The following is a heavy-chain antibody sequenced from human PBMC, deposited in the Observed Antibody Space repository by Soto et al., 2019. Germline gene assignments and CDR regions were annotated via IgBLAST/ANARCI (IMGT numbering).Heavy chain of an antibody. CDR3: ARKGELLWFGELLRYYYGMDV. V-gene: IGHV1-8*02. CDR2: MNPNSGNT. CDR1: GYTFTGYY. Sequence: ASVKVSCKASGYTFTGYYMHWVRQAPGQGLEWMGWMNPNSGNTGYAQKFQGRVTMTRNTSISTAYMELSSLRSEDTAVYYCARKGELLWFGELLRYYYGMDVWGQGTTVTVSS. J-gene: IGHJ6*02. D-gene: IGHD3-10*01.